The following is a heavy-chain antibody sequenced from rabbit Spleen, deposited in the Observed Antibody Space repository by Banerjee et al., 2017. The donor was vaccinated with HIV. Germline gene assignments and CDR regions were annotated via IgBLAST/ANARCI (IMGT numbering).Heavy chain of an antibody. CDR2: IYAGSSGTT. CDR1: GLDFSSSYW. CDR3: ARDTGSSFSTYGMDL. D-gene: IGHD8-1*01. V-gene: IGHV1S45*01. J-gene: IGHJ6*01. Sequence: EESGGGLVQPEGSLTLTCTASGLDFSSSYWICWVRQAPGKGLEWIACIYAGSSGTTYYASGAKGRFTISKTSSTTVTLQMTSLTAADTTTYFCARDTGSSFSTYGMDLLGQGTLVTVS.